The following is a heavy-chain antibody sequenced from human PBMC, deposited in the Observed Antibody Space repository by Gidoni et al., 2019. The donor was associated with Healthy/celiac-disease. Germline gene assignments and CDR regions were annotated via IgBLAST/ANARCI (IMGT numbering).Heavy chain of an antibody. CDR3: ARVGLLPGYYYGSGSYYYYMDV. CDR2: TRNKANSYTT. D-gene: IGHD3-10*01. J-gene: IGHJ6*03. CDR1: GFTFSDHY. V-gene: IGHV3-72*01. Sequence: EVQLVESGGGLVQPGGSLRISCAASGFTFSDHYMDWVRQAPGKGREWVGRTRNKANSYTTEYAASVKGRFTISRDDSKNSLYLQMNSLKTEDTAVYYCARVGLLPGYYYGSGSYYYYMDVWGKGTTVTVSS.